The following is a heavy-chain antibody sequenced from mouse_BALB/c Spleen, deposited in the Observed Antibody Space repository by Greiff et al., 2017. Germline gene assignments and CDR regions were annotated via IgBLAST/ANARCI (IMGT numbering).Heavy chain of an antibody. J-gene: IGHJ2*01. V-gene: IGHV5-17*02. D-gene: IGHD2-3*01. CDR1: GFTFSSFG. CDR2: ISSGSSTI. CDR3: ARGDGYYEGVDY. Sequence: EVKVEESGGGLVQPGGSRKLSCAASGFTFSSFGMHWVRQAPEKGLEWVAYISSGSSTIYYADTVKGRFTISRDNPKNTLFLQMTSLRSEDTAMYYCARGDGYYEGVDYWGQGTTLTVSS.